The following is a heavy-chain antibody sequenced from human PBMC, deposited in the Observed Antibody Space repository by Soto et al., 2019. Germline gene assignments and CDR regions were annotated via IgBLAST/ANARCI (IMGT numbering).Heavy chain of an antibody. CDR3: AKRHQLVNWFDP. J-gene: IGHJ5*02. D-gene: IGHD6-13*01. CDR2: ISGSGGST. V-gene: IGHV3-23*01. CDR1: GFTFSSYA. Sequence: EVQLLESGGGLVQPGGSLRLSCAASGFTFSSYAMSWVRQAPGKGLEWVSAISGSGGSTYYADSVKGRFTISRDNSKNTLYLQMNSLRAEDTAVYYFAKRHQLVNWFDPWGQGTLVTVSS.